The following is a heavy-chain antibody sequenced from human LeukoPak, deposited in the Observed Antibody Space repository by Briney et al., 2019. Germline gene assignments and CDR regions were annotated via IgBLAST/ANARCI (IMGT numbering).Heavy chain of an antibody. V-gene: IGHV3-23*01. CDR3: AKDPNVLLWFGYFDC. Sequence: GGSLRLSCAASGFTFSSYAMSWVRQAPGKGLEWVSAISGSGGSTYYADSVKGRFTISRDNSKNTLYLQMNSLRAEDTAVYYCAKDPNVLLWFGYFDCWGQGTLVTVSS. J-gene: IGHJ4*02. D-gene: IGHD3-10*01. CDR2: ISGSGGST. CDR1: GFTFSSYA.